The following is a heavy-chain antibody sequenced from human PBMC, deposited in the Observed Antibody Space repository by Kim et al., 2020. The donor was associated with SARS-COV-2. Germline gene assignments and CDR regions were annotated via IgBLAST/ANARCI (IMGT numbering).Heavy chain of an antibody. D-gene: IGHD6-19*01. V-gene: IGHV3-23*01. CDR1: GFTFSSYA. CDR3: AKAPQWLPREYFDY. CDR2: ISGSGGST. J-gene: IGHJ4*02. Sequence: GGSLRLSCAASGFTFSSYAMSWVRQAPGKGLEWVSTISGSGGSTYYADSVKGRFTISRDNSKNTLYLQMNSLRAEDTAVYYCAKAPQWLPREYFDYWGQGTLVTVSS.